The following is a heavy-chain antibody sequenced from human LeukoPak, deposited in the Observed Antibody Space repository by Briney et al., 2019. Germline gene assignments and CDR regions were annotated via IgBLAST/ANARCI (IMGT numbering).Heavy chain of an antibody. D-gene: IGHD3-16*02. J-gene: IGHJ4*02. V-gene: IGHV3-23*01. CDR3: AKASRSYYFDY. Sequence: GGSLRLSVAASGFTFSSYAMSWFRQAPGKGLEWVSAISGSGGSTYYADSVKGRFTISRDNSKNTLYLQMNSLRAEDTAVYYCAKASRSYYFDYWGQGTLVTVSS. CDR1: GFTFSSYA. CDR2: ISGSGGST.